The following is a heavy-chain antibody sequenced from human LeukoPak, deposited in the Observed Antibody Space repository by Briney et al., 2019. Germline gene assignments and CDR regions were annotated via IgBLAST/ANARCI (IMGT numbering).Heavy chain of an antibody. J-gene: IGHJ4*02. Sequence: SETLSLTCAVYGGSFSGYYWSWIRKPPGKGLEWIGESNHSGSTNQNPSLKSRVTISVDTSKNQFSLKLSSVTAADTAVYYCARHAYSSGWYGCRYHFDYWGQGTLVTVSS. V-gene: IGHV4-34*01. CDR2: SNHSGST. D-gene: IGHD6-19*01. CDR1: GGSFSGYY. CDR3: ARHAYSSGWYGCRYHFDY.